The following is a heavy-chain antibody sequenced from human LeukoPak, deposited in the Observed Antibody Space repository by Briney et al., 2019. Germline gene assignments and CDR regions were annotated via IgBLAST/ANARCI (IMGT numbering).Heavy chain of an antibody. V-gene: IGHV4-30-2*01. J-gene: IGHJ4*02. CDR3: ARGYDSSGQTGRYYFDH. CDR1: GGSVSSDDYS. Sequence: SQTMSLTCAVSGGSVSSDDYSWGWIRQPPGKGLEWIGYIFHSASTYHNLSLRSRVTISLDRSKNQFSLKMSSVTAADTAVYYCARGYDSSGQTGRYYFDHWGQGTLVTVSS. D-gene: IGHD3-22*01. CDR2: IFHSAST.